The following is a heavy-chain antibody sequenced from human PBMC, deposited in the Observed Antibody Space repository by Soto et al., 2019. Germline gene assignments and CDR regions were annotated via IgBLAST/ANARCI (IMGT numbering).Heavy chain of an antibody. J-gene: IGHJ4*02. CDR2: IYYSGST. D-gene: IGHD3-22*01. CDR3: ARSVDYYDSSGWGY. CDR1: GGSISSYY. V-gene: IGHV4-59*01. Sequence: QVQLQESGPGLVKPSETLSLTCTVSGGSISSYYWSWIRQPPGKGLEWIGYIYYSGSTNYNPSLKSRVTLSVDTSKNQFSLKLSSVTAADTAVYYCARSVDYYDSSGWGYWGQGTLVTVSS.